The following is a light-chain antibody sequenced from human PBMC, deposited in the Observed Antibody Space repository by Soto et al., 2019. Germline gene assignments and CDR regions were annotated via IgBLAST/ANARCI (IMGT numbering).Light chain of an antibody. Sequence: DIVMTQTPLSLSVTPGQPASISCKSSQTLLHSNGKTYLYWYLQKAGQPPQLLIYEVSNRFCGVADRFSGSGSGTDFTLKIRRVEADDVGVYYGMLSLQLPLRCGGGTMGEIK. CDR2: EVS. CDR3: MLSLQLPLR. V-gene: IGKV2D-29*01. CDR1: QTLLHSNGKTY. J-gene: IGKJ4*02.